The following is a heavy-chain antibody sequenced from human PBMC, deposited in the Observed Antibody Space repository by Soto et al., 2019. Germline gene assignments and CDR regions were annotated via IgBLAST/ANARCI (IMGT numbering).Heavy chain of an antibody. J-gene: IGHJ6*02. V-gene: IGHV3-66*01. CDR3: ARDYDTSRGDWAYYGIDV. CDR2: IYYGGTT. D-gene: IGHD3-9*01. CDR1: GLTVSTNY. Sequence: EVQLVESGGGLVQPGGSLRISCAASGLTVSTNYMSWVRQAQGKGLEWVSIIYYGGTTYYADSVKGRFTISRDDSKNTLYLQMHSLRAEDTAVYYCARDYDTSRGDWAYYGIDVWGQGTTVTVSS.